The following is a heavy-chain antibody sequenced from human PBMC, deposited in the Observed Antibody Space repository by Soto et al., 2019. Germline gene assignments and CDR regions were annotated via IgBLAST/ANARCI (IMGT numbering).Heavy chain of an antibody. Sequence: QVQLVQSGAEVKKPGSSVKVSCKASGGTFSSYTISWVRQAPGQGLEWMGRIIPILGIANYAQKFQGRVTITADKSTGTAHRELDSLRSEDTAVYYCARARYDYVWGSYRPFDYWGQGTLVTASS. V-gene: IGHV1-69*02. CDR2: IIPILGIA. D-gene: IGHD3-16*02. J-gene: IGHJ4*02. CDR1: GGTFSSYT. CDR3: ARARYDYVWGSYRPFDY.